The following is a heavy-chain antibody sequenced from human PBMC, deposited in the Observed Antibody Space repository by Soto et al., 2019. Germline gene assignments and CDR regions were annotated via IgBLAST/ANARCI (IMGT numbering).Heavy chain of an antibody. D-gene: IGHD3-22*01. CDR3: AKSIYSQSRSYYSHFNN. V-gene: IGHV3-23*01. J-gene: IGHJ4*02. CDR1: GFTFSSYA. CDR2: ISDSGDGT. Sequence: EVQLLESGGGLVQPGGSLRLSCAASGFTFSSYAMNWVRQAPGKGLEWVSCISDSGDGTYYADSVKGRFTISRDNFKNTLYLQMNSLRAEDTAVYYCAKSIYSQSRSYYSHFNNWGQGTLATVSS.